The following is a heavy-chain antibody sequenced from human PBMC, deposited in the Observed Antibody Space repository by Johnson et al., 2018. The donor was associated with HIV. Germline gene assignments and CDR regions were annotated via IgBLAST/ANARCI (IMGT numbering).Heavy chain of an antibody. V-gene: IGHV3-48*03. CDR1: GFTFSSYE. CDR2: ISSSGSLI. CDR3: ARVHWYGYSYGSNDAFDI. J-gene: IGHJ3*02. D-gene: IGHD5-18*01. Sequence: VQLVESGGGVVQPGRSLRLSCAASGFTFSSYEMNWVRQAPGKGLEWVSYISSSGSLIYYADSVKGRFTISRDNAKNSLYQQMKSLRAEDTAVYYCARVHWYGYSYGSNDAFDIWGQGTMVTVSS.